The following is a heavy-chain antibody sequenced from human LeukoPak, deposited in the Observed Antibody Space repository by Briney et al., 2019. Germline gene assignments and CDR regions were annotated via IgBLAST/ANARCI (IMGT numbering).Heavy chain of an antibody. D-gene: IGHD2-21*02. CDR1: GFTLSSYG. CDR2: ISGSGGST. V-gene: IGHV3-23*01. J-gene: IGHJ4*02. CDR3: SKVGRVVTAIRFDN. Sequence: GRSLRLSCAASGFTLSSYGMHWVRQAPGKGLEWVSVISGSGGSTYYADSVKGRFTISRDNSKNTLYLQMNSLRAEDTAVYYCSKVGRVVTAIRFDNWGQGTLVTVSS.